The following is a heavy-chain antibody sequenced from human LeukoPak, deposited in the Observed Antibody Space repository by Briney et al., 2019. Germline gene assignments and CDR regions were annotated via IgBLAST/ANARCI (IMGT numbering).Heavy chain of an antibody. J-gene: IGHJ3*02. Sequence: ASVKVSCKASGYTFTGYYMHWVRQAPGQGLEWMGWINPNSGGTNYAQKFQGRVTMTRDTSISTAYMELSSLTSEDTAVYYCARHGGITIFGVAQPGGAFDIRGQGTMVTVSS. CDR1: GYTFTGYY. V-gene: IGHV1-2*02. CDR2: INPNSGGT. D-gene: IGHD3-3*01. CDR3: ARHGGITIFGVAQPGGAFDI.